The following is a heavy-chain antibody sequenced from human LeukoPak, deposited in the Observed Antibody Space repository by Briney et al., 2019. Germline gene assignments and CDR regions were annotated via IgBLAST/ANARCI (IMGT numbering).Heavy chain of an antibody. Sequence: SETPSLTCSVSGGSISTYYWSWIRQPPGKGLEWIGYIYYSGNTNDNPSLKSRVTISVDTSKNQFSLKLSSVTAADTAVYYCARISSGWYRGAFDIWGHGTMVTVSS. CDR3: ARISSGWYRGAFDI. V-gene: IGHV4-59*01. J-gene: IGHJ3*02. CDR1: GGSISTYY. D-gene: IGHD6-19*01. CDR2: IYYSGNT.